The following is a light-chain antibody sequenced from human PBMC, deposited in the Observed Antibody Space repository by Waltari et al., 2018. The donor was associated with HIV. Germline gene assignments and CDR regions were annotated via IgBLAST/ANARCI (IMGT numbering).Light chain of an antibody. CDR2: EDT. V-gene: IGLV3-1*01. J-gene: IGLJ2*01. CDR1: KLGDKY. CDR3: QTWGSTTVV. Sequence: SFELTQPPSVSVSPGQTASITCSGDKLGDKYSCWYQQKPGQSPVLVIYEDTKRPSGIPERFSASNSGQTATLTISGTQAMDEADYYCQTWGSTTVVFGGGTKLTVL.